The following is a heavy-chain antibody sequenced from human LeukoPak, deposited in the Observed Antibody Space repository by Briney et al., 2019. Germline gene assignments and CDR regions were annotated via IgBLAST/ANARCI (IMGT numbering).Heavy chain of an antibody. V-gene: IGHV4-4*02. CDR3: AMDHSMITSD. J-gene: IGHJ4*02. CDR1: GFTISSNY. CDR2: IYHSGST. D-gene: IGHD3-16*01. Sequence: PGGSLRLSCAASGFTISSNYMSWVRQPPGKGLEWIGEIYHSGSTNYNPSLKSRVTISVDKSKNQFSLKLSSVTAADTAVYYCAMDHSMITSDWGQGTLVTVSS.